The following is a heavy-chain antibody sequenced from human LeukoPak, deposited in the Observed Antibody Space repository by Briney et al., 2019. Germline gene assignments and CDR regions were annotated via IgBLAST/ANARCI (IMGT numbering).Heavy chain of an antibody. V-gene: IGHV3-66*01. D-gene: IGHD2-15*01. Sequence: GGSLRLSCAASGFTVSSNYMSWVRQAPGKGLEWVSVIYSGDITYYADSVKGRFTISRDNSKNTLYLQMNSLRAEDTAVYYCARDGCGAGSCYYLDYWGQGTLVTVSS. CDR2: IYSGDIT. CDR1: GFTVSSNY. J-gene: IGHJ4*02. CDR3: ARDGCGAGSCYYLDY.